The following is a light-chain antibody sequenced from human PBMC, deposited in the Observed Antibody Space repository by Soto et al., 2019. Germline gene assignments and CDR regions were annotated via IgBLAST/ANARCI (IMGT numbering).Light chain of an antibody. V-gene: IGKV3-11*01. CDR1: QSVSSY. CDR3: QQRSNWPPYT. Sequence: EIVLTQSPATLSLSPGERATLSCRASQSVSSYLAWYQQKPGQAPRLLIYDASNRATGIPARFSGSGSGTDFTPPIIRLEPEHFAVYYCQQRSNWPPYTFGQGTKLEIK. CDR2: DAS. J-gene: IGKJ2*01.